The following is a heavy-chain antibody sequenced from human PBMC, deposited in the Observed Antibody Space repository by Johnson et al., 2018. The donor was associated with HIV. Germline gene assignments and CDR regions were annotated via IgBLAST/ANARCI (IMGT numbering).Heavy chain of an antibody. Sequence: QVQLVESGGGLVQPGGSLRLSCAASGFTFSSYAMHWVRQAPGKGLEWVAVISYDGSNKYYADSVKGRFTISRDNSKNKLYLQMNSLRAEDTAVYCCANVAVATAAGGVALDSRGPGTMVTVCS. CDR1: GFTFSSYA. J-gene: IGHJ3*02. D-gene: IGHD4-23*01. V-gene: IGHV3-30*04. CDR2: ISYDGSNK. CDR3: ANVAVATAAGGVALDS.